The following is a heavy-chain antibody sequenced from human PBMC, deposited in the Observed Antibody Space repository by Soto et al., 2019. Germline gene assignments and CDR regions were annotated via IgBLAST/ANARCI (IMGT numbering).Heavy chain of an antibody. CDR2: IYYSGNT. V-gene: IGHV4-59*01. Sequence: SETLSLTCTVSGGSISSYYWSWIRQPPGKGLEWIGYIYYSGNTNYNPSLKSRVTISVDTSKNQFSLKLRSVTAADTALYYCARIQSGSGGSCFDCWGQGTLVTVSS. D-gene: IGHD2-15*01. J-gene: IGHJ5*01. CDR1: GGSISSYY. CDR3: ARIQSGSGGSCFDC.